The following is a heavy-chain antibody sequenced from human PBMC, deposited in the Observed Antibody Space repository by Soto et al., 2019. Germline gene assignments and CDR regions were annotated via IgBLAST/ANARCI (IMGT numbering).Heavy chain of an antibody. D-gene: IGHD3-22*01. J-gene: IGHJ1*01. CDR1: EDACRDHA. V-gene: IGHV1-69*01. CDR2: IIPIFGTA. Sequence: KVTCRAAEDACRDHAISSFPQSPGKKLKWMGGIIPIFGTANYAQKFQGRVTITADESTSTAYMELSSLRSEDTAVYYCARDSGFYYSSGYQSDVPYF. CDR3: ARDSGFYYSSGYQSDVPYF.